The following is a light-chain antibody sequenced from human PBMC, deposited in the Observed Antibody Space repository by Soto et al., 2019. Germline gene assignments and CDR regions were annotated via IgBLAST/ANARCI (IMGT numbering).Light chain of an antibody. Sequence: QSVLTQPASVSGSPGQSITISCTGTSSDVGGYNYVSWYQQHPGKAPKLMIYDVSNRPSGVSNRFSGSKSGNTASLTISGLQAEDEADYYCSSYTSSTTRGGVFGTGTKLTVL. CDR1: SSDVGGYNY. CDR2: DVS. V-gene: IGLV2-14*01. J-gene: IGLJ1*01. CDR3: SSYTSSTTRGGV.